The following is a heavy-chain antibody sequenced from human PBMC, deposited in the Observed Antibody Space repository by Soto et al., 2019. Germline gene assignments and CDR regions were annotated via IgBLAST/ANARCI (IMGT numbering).Heavy chain of an antibody. Sequence: EVQLVESGGGLVQPGGSLRLSCAASGFTFSSYSMNWVRQAPGKGLEWVSYISSSSSTIYYADSVKGRFTISRDNAKNSLYLQMNSLRAEDTAVYYCARDEGRYSSSWSLADWGQGTLATVSS. D-gene: IGHD6-13*01. CDR2: ISSSSSTI. J-gene: IGHJ4*02. CDR3: ARDEGRYSSSWSLAD. CDR1: GFTFSSYS. V-gene: IGHV3-48*01.